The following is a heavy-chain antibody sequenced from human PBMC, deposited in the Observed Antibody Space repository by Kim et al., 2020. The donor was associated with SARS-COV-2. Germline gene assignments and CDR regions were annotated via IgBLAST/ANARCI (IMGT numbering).Heavy chain of an antibody. D-gene: IGHD1-20*01. CDR1: GFTFSSYA. V-gene: IGHV3-23*01. Sequence: GGSLRLSCAASGFTFSSYAMSWVRQAPGKGLEWVSAISGSGGSTYYADSVKGRFTISRDNSKNTLYLQMNSLRAEDTAVYYCATSTRYNWNRRLGYYFDYWGQGTLVTVSS. CDR2: ISGSGGST. J-gene: IGHJ4*02. CDR3: ATSTRYNWNRRLGYYFDY.